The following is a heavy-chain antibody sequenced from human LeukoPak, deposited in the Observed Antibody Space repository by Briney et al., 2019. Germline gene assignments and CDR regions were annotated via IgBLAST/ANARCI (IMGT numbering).Heavy chain of an antibody. D-gene: IGHD3-10*01. CDR3: ARGVPVSWGGYYFDS. CDR1: GVSMWAYY. CDR2: VYYRGIT. V-gene: IGHV4-59*01. Sequence: SETLSLTCTVSGVSMWAYYWSWIRQPPGKGLEWIGYVYYRGITNYNPSLQSRVTISMDTSKNQFSLNLNSVTATDTAPFFCARGVPVSWGGYYFDSWGQGTLVTVSS. J-gene: IGHJ4*02.